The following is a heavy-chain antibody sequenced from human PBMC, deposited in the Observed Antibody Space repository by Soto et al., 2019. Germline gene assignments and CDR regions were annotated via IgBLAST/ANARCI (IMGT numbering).Heavy chain of an antibody. Sequence: QVQLQESGPGLVKPSETLSLTCTVSGGSISSYYWSWIRQPPGKGLEWIGYIYYSGSTNYNPSLKSRVTISVDTSKNQFSLKLSSVTAADTAVYYCARVGDNGDYVPYFDYWGQGTLVTVSS. J-gene: IGHJ4*02. CDR3: ARVGDNGDYVPYFDY. V-gene: IGHV4-59*01. D-gene: IGHD4-17*01. CDR1: GGSISSYY. CDR2: IYYSGST.